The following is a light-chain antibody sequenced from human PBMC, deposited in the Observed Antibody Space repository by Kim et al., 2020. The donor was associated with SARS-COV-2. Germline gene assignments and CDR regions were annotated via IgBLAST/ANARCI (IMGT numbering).Light chain of an antibody. CDR1: TSNIGSNS. CDR2: SDN. V-gene: IGLV1-44*01. J-gene: IGLJ3*02. CDR3: ATWDDSLNALV. Sequence: GHTVTISCSGSTSNIGSNSVTWYQQLPGTAPKLLIYSDNQRPSGVPDRFSGSKSGTSASLAISGLQSDDAADYYCATWDDSLNALVFGGGTQLTVL.